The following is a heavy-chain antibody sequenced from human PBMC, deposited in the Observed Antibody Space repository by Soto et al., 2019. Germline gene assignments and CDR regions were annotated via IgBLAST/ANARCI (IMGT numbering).Heavy chain of an antibody. CDR3: ARGLGAEGTGGMDV. D-gene: IGHD1-1*01. J-gene: IGHJ6*02. CDR1: GFTFSSYA. V-gene: IGHV3-30-3*01. Sequence: QVQLVESWGGVVQPGRSLRLSCAASGFTFSSYAMHWVRQAPGKGLEWVAVISYDGSNKYYADSVKGRFTISRDNSKNTLYLQMNSLSAEDTAVYYCARGLGAEGTGGMDVWGQGTTVTVSS. CDR2: ISYDGSNK.